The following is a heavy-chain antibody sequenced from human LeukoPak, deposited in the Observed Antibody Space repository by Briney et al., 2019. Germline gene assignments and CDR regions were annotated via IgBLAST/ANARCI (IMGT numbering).Heavy chain of an antibody. Sequence: GGSLRLPCAASGFTFSTHDVNWVRQAPGKGLEWVSFINSRSSTIYYADSVKGRFTISRDNAKNSLYLQMNSLRAEDTAVYYCTSYTGTGDAFRPFHIWGQGTMVTVSS. J-gene: IGHJ3*02. V-gene: IGHV3-48*04. CDR1: GFTFSTHD. CDR2: INSRSSTI. CDR3: TSYTGTGDAFRPFHI. D-gene: IGHD2-21*02.